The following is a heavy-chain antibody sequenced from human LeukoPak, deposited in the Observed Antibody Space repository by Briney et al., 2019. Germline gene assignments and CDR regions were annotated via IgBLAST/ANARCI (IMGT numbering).Heavy chain of an antibody. Sequence: SETLSLTCTVPGGSISSGGYYWSWIRQHPGKGLEWIGYIYYSGSTYYNPSLKSRVTISVDTSKNQFSLKLSSVTAADTAVYYCARIFLRPHWYFDLWGRGTLVTVSS. J-gene: IGHJ2*01. CDR2: IYYSGST. V-gene: IGHV4-31*03. CDR1: GGSISSGGYY. D-gene: IGHD4-17*01. CDR3: ARIFLRPHWYFDL.